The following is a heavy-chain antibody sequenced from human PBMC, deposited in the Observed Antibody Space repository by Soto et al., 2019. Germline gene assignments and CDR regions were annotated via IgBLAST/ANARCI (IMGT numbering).Heavy chain of an antibody. D-gene: IGHD3-3*01. CDR2: ISSSGSTI. CDR1: GFTFSDYY. Sequence: QVQLVESGGGLVKPGGSLRLSCAASGFTFSDYYMSWIRQAPGKGLEWVSYISSSGSTIYYADSVKGRFTIARDNAKNSLYLQMNSLRAEDTAVYYCARAPTYYDFWSNWFDPWGQGTLVTVSS. V-gene: IGHV3-11*01. CDR3: ARAPTYYDFWSNWFDP. J-gene: IGHJ5*02.